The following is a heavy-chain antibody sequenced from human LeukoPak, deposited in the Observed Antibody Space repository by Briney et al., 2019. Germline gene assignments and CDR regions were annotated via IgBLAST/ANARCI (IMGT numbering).Heavy chain of an antibody. CDR1: GFTFSSYW. CDR3: AREEKSGDFVN. CDR2: LAEDGSMT. D-gene: IGHD1-26*01. Sequence: GGSLSLSCEASGFTFSSYWMSWVRQAPGRGLEWVANLAEDGSMTQYADSVKGRFTISRDNAKSSVYLQMSSLKAEDSAVYYCAREEKSGDFVNWGQGSLVSVSS. J-gene: IGHJ4*01. V-gene: IGHV3-7*01.